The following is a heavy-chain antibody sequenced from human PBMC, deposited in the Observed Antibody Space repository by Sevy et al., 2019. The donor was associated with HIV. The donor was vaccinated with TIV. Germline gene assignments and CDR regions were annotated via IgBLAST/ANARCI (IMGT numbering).Heavy chain of an antibody. CDR3: ARDPDILSGYPSHYFDY. CDR1: GFSFSKYW. D-gene: IGHD3-9*01. Sequence: GGSLRLSCAASGFSFSKYWMSWVRQAPGKGLEWVANIKEDGSQKNYLESVKDRFTISRDNAKNLLHLQMNNLRADDTAVYYCARDPDILSGYPSHYFDYWGQGTLVTVSS. V-gene: IGHV3-7*01. J-gene: IGHJ4*02. CDR2: IKEDGSQK.